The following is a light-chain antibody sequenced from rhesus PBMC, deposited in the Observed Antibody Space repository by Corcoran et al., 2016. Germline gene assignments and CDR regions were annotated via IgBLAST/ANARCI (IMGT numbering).Light chain of an antibody. CDR3: QQDYTAPSS. J-gene: IGKJ2*01. V-gene: IGKV1-94*01. CDR1: QAINRE. CDR2: AAS. Sequence: DIQMTQSPSSLSASAGDRVTVTCRTSQAINREVSWYQQKPGKAPTLLVYAASNLQTGVSSRFSGSGSGTYFTLTISSLQPEDVATYYYQQDYTAPSSFGQGTKVDIK.